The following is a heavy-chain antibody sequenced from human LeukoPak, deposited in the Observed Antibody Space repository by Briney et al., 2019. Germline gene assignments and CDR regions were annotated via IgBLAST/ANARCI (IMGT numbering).Heavy chain of an antibody. V-gene: IGHV4-59*01. J-gene: IGHJ4*02. D-gene: IGHD5-18*01. Sequence: SETLSLTSTVSGGFISSYYWSWIRQPPGKGLEWIGYIYYSGSTNYNTSLKRRVTISVDTSKNQFSLKLSSVTAADTAVYYCARGGRGYSYGTFDYWGQGTLVTVSS. CDR1: GGFISSYY. CDR3: ARGGRGYSYGTFDY. CDR2: IYYSGST.